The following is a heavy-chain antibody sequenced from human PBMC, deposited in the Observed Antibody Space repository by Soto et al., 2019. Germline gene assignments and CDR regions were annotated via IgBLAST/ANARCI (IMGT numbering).Heavy chain of an antibody. V-gene: IGHV3-7*01. CDR1: GFTFSNNW. CDR2: IKEDGGEK. CDR3: ARGHYGMDV. Sequence: GGSLRLSCAPSGFTFSNNWMTWVRQAPGKGLEWVASIKEDGGEKYYVDSVKGRFTISRENAKISLYLQMNTLGVEDTAVYYCARGHYGMDVWGQGTTVTVSS. J-gene: IGHJ6*02.